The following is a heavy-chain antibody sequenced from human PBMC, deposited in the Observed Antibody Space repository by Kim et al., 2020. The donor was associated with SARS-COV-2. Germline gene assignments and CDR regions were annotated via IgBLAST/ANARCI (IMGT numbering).Heavy chain of an antibody. D-gene: IGHD3-10*01. J-gene: IGHJ4*02. V-gene: IGHV4-30-2*04. CDR3: ARVHSFGADYNDFDY. Sequence: NPSIKNRVTVSIDTSKNQFSLELPSVTAADTAVYYCARVHSFGADYNDFDYWGQGILVTVSS.